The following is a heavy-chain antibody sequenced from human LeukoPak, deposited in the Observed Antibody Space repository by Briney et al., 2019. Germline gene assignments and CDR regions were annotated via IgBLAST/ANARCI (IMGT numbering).Heavy chain of an antibody. CDR1: GFTFSSYG. J-gene: IGHJ4*02. CDR3: ARDRPNYGGNPDSFDY. CDR2: IRYDGSNK. V-gene: IGHV3-30*02. D-gene: IGHD4-23*01. Sequence: PGGSLRLSCAASGFTFSSYGMHWVRQAPGKGLEWVAFIRYDGSNKYYADSVKGRFTISRDNAKNSLYLQMNSLRAEDTAVYYCARDRPNYGGNPDSFDYWGQGTLVTVSS.